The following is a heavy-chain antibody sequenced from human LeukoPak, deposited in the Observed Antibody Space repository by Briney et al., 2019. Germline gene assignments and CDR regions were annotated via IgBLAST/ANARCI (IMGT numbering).Heavy chain of an antibody. V-gene: IGHV4-30-4*01. CDR1: GGSISSGDYY. Sequence: SETLSLTCTVSGGSISSGDYYWRWIRQPPGKGLEWIEYIYYSGSTYYNPSLKSRVTISVDTSKNQFSLKLSSVTAADTAVYYCASYGDTEAHYYYYGMDVWGKGTTVTVSS. CDR2: IYYSGST. CDR3: ASYGDTEAHYYYYGMDV. J-gene: IGHJ6*04. D-gene: IGHD4-17*01.